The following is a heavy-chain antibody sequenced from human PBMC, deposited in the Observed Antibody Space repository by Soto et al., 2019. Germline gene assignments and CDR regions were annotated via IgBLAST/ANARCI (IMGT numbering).Heavy chain of an antibody. J-gene: IGHJ6*03. CDR3: ARIVRGIVITYYYMDV. V-gene: IGHV4-39*01. CDR1: GGSITSSSYY. D-gene: IGHD2-21*01. CDR2: IFYSGST. Sequence: QVQRQESGPGLVSLWEPLSLPCTVSGGSITSSSYYWGWIRQPPGKGLEWIGSIFYSGSTYYNPSLQSRVTISVDTSTNQFSLKLRSVTAADTAVYYCARIVRGIVITYYYMDVWGKGTTVTVSS.